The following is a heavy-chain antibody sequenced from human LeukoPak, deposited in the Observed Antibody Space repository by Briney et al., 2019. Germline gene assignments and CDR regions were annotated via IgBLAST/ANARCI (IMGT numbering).Heavy chain of an antibody. Sequence: PLETLCLTCTRSRGSISSYYWSGIRQPVGKGLEWIGRIYTSGSTNYNPSLTSRVTMSVPTSKNQSSLKLSSVTAADTAVYYCARDSFNPAAAFDYWGQGTLVTVSS. V-gene: IGHV4-4*07. D-gene: IGHD2-2*01. CDR2: IYTSGST. CDR1: RGSISSYY. CDR3: ARDSFNPAAAFDY. J-gene: IGHJ4*02.